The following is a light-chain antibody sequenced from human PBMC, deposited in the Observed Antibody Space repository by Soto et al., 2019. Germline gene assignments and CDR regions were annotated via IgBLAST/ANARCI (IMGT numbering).Light chain of an antibody. Sequence: DIQMTQSPSSLSASVGDRVTITCRASQTISNYLNWYQQKPGKAPKFLIYAASSLQSGVPSRFSGSGSGTDFTFTISSLQPEDFATYYCQQSYNTPYTFGQGTKLEIQ. V-gene: IGKV1-39*01. CDR2: AAS. CDR1: QTISNY. J-gene: IGKJ2*01. CDR3: QQSYNTPYT.